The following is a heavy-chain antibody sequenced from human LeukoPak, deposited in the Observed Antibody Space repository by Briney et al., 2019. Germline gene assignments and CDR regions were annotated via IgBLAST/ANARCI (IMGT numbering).Heavy chain of an antibody. D-gene: IGHD3-10*01. CDR2: IIPIFGIA. CDR3: ARVSLYGSGSSYYYYYGMDV. J-gene: IGHJ6*02. V-gene: IGHV1-69*04. CDR1: GGTFSSYA. Sequence: ASVKVSCKASGGTFSSYAISWVRQAPGQGLEWMGRIIPIFGIANYAQKFQGRVTITADKSTSTAYMELSSLRSEDTAVYYCARVSLYGSGSSYYYYYGMDVWGQGTTVTVSS.